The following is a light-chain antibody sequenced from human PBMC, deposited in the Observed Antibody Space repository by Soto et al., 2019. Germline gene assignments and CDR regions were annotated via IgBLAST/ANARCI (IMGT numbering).Light chain of an antibody. CDR2: DVG. CDR1: SSDVGGYNY. J-gene: IGLJ1*01. V-gene: IGLV2-11*01. CDR3: YSYAGNSYV. Sequence: QSALTQPRSVSGSPGQSVTISCTGTSSDVGGYNYVSWYQQLPGKAPKLMIYDVGKRPSGVPDRFSGSKSGNTASLTISGLQAEDEAGYYCYSYAGNSYVFGTGTKVTVL.